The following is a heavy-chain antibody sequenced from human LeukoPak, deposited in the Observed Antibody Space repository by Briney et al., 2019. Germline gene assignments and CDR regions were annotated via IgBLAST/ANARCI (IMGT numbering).Heavy chain of an antibody. Sequence: GGSLRLSCAASGFTFSSYAMSWVRQAPGKGLEWVSAISGSGGNTYYADSEKGRFTISRDNSKNTLYLQMNSLRAEDTAVYYCARGDGYNVPIWGQGTLVTVSS. CDR1: GFTFSSYA. J-gene: IGHJ4*02. V-gene: IGHV3-23*01. CDR3: ARGDGYNVPI. CDR2: ISGSGGNT. D-gene: IGHD5-24*01.